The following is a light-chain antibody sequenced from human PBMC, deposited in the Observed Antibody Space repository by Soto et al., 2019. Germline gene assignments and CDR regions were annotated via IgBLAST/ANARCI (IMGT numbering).Light chain of an antibody. CDR2: KVS. Sequence: DVVMTQSPLSLPVTLGQPASISCRSSQSLVHSNGNTYLNWFQQRPGQSPRRLLYKVSIRDSGVQYRFRGSGSGPDVTLKISRVEPYDVGVYNCMQGTHWPRTFGQGTKVDIK. CDR1: QSLVHSNGNTY. V-gene: IGKV2-30*02. J-gene: IGKJ1*01. CDR3: MQGTHWPRT.